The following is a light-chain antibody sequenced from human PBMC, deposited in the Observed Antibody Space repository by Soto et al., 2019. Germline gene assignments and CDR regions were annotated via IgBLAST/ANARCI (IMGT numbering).Light chain of an antibody. CDR2: NTN. Sequence: QSVLTQPPSASGTPGQRVTISCSGSSSNIGSKPVNWYQQLPGAAPKLLIHNTNQRPSGVPDRFSGSKSGTSASLAISGLQSDDVAHYYCAAWDDSLNGLVFGGGTKLTVL. V-gene: IGLV1-44*01. CDR3: AAWDDSLNGLV. CDR1: SSNIGSKP. J-gene: IGLJ2*01.